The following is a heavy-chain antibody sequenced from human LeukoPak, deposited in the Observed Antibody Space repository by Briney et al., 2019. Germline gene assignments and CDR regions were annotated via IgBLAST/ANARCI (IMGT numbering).Heavy chain of an antibody. CDR3: ARDLEILGSTVTTVDY. D-gene: IGHD4-17*01. CDR1: GYTFTAYY. J-gene: IGHJ4*02. CDR2: INPNSGGT. Sequence: GASVKVSCKASGYTFTAYYMHWVRQASGQGPEWMGWINPNSGGTDYAQKFQGRVTMTRDTSISTAYMELSRLRSDDTAVYYCARDLEILGSTVTTVDYWGQGTLVTVSS. V-gene: IGHV1-2*02.